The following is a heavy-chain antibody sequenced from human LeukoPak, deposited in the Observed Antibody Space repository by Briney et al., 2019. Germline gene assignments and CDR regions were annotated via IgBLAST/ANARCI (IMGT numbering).Heavy chain of an antibody. J-gene: IGHJ5*02. V-gene: IGHV4-61*02. CDR3: ARDQTVRGVIVAFDP. CDR1: HGSISSGSYY. D-gene: IGHD3-10*01. Sequence: SQTLSLTCTVSHGSISSGSYYWSWIRQPAGKGLEWIGRIYTSGSTNYNPSLKSRVTISVDTSKNQFSLKLSSVTAADTAVYYCARDQTVRGVIVAFDPWGQRTLVTVSS. CDR2: IYTSGST.